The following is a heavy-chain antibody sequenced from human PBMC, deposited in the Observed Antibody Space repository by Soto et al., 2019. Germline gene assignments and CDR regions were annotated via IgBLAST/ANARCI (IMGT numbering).Heavy chain of an antibody. Sequence: QITLKESGPTLVKPTQTLTLTCTFSGFSLSTSGVGVGWIRQPPGKALEWLALIYWDDDKRYSPSLKSRLTIPKDTSKNQVVLTMTNMDPVDTATYYCARTYDYVWGSYRYSHYFDYWGQGTLVTVSS. CDR2: IYWDDDK. CDR3: ARTYDYVWGSYRYSHYFDY. D-gene: IGHD3-16*02. V-gene: IGHV2-5*02. CDR1: GFSLSTSGVG. J-gene: IGHJ4*02.